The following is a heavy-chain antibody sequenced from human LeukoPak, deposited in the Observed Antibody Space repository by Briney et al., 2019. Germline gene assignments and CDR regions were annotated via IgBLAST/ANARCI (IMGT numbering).Heavy chain of an antibody. J-gene: IGHJ4*02. CDR3: VRDKLTGASRLDY. CDR1: GFTFSNYW. V-gene: IGHV3-7*03. D-gene: IGHD7-27*01. CDR2: IKQDGSEI. Sequence: GGSLRLYCAASGFTFSNYWMSWVRQAPGKELEWVANIKQDGSEIYYVDSVKGRFTISRDNAKNSLYLQMNSLRAEDTAVYYCVRDKLTGASRLDYWGQGTLLTVSS.